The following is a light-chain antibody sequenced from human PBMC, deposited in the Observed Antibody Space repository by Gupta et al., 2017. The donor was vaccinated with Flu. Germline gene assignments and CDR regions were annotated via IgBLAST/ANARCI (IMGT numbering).Light chain of an antibody. CDR1: ESVNRNH. V-gene: IGKV3-20*01. CDR2: GTS. J-gene: IGKJ2*01. CDR3: HHYGTSPYT. Sequence: LAQSPGTLSLSPGESVTLSCRAGESVNRNHLAWYQQKPGQAPRLLIYGTSNRAPGIPDRFSGGGSGTDFTLTINRLEPEDSAVFYCHHYGTSPYTFGQGTKLEIK.